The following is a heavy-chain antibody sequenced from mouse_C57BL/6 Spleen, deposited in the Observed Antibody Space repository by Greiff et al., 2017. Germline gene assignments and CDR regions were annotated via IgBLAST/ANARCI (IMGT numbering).Heavy chain of an antibody. Sequence: EVKRVESGPSLVRPSQTLSLTCTVTGFSINSDCYWIWIRQFPGNKLEYIGYTFYSGITYYNPSLESRTYITRDTSKNQFSLKVSSVTTEDTATYYCARGYYDYDYAMDYWGQGTSVTVSS. V-gene: IGHV3-3*01. D-gene: IGHD2-4*01. CDR3: ARGYYDYDYAMDY. CDR2: TFYSGIT. J-gene: IGHJ4*01. CDR1: GFSINSDCY.